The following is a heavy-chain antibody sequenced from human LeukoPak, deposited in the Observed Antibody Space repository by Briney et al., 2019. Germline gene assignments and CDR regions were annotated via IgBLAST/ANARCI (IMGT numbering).Heavy chain of an antibody. J-gene: IGHJ4*02. V-gene: IGHV4-34*01. CDR1: GGSFSGYY. CDR3: ARGGRYRRFDY. D-gene: IGHD4-11*01. CDR2: INHSGST. Sequence: SETLSLTCAVHGGSFSGYYWTWIRQPPGKGLEWIGEINHSGSTNYNPSLKSRVTISVDTSKNLFSLNLSSVTAADTGVYYCARGGRYRRFDYWGQGTLVTVSS.